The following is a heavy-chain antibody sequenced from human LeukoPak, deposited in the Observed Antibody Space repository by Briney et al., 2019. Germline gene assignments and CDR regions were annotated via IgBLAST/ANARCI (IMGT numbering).Heavy chain of an antibody. Sequence: PGGSLRLSCAASGFTFSDYYMTWIRQAPVKGLEWLSYISGNSRHTDYADSVKGRFIISRDNAKNSLYLQMNGLRVEDTAVYYCARNSYSLAAAGKGDYWGQGTLVTVSS. D-gene: IGHD6-13*01. J-gene: IGHJ4*02. V-gene: IGHV3-11*06. CDR3: ARNSYSLAAAGKGDY. CDR2: ISGNSRHT. CDR1: GFTFSDYY.